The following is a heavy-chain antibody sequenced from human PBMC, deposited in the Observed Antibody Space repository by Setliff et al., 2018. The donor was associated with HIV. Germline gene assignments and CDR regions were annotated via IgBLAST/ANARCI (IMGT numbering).Heavy chain of an antibody. D-gene: IGHD6-19*01. CDR3: AKDIPGPAINSGRIKNWFDP. V-gene: IGHV4-59*12. CDR1: GGSISSYY. Sequence: SETLSLTCTVSGGSISSYYWSWIRQPPGKGLEWIGYIYYSGSTNYNPSLKSRVTISVDTSKNQFSLKLSSVTAADTAVYYCAKDIPGPAINSGRIKNWFDPWGEGTLVTVSS. J-gene: IGHJ5*02. CDR2: IYYSGST.